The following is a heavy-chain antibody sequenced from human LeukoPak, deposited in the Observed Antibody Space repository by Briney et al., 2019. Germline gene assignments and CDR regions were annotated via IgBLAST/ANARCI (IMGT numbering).Heavy chain of an antibody. J-gene: IGHJ4*02. V-gene: IGHV3-11*04. CDR1: GFTFSDYY. Sequence: GGSLRLSCAASGFTFSDYYMSWIRQAPGKGLEWVSYISSSGSTIYYADSVKGRFTISRDNAKNSLYLQMNSLRAEDTAVYYCARVEMATDYYFDYWGQGTLVTVSS. D-gene: IGHD5-24*01. CDR2: ISSSGSTI. CDR3: ARVEMATDYYFDY.